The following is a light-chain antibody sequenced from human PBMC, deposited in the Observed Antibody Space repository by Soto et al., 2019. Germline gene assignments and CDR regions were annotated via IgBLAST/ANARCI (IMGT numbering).Light chain of an antibody. CDR3: QSYDSSNVV. CDR1: SGSIASNY. V-gene: IGLV6-57*04. J-gene: IGLJ2*01. Sequence: FMLTQPHSVSESPGKTVTISCTRSSGSIASNYVQWYQQRPGSAPTTVIYEDNQRPSGVPDRFSGSSDSSSNSAPLTTAGLKTEDEADYYCQSYDSSNVVFGGGTKVTVL. CDR2: EDN.